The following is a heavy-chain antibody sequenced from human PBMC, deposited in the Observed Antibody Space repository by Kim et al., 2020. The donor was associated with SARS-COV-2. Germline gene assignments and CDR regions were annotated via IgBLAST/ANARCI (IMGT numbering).Heavy chain of an antibody. CDR2: TSSFI. J-gene: IGHJ4*02. Sequence: TSSFIYYEHPVRDPFTISRDNAKNTLSLQMNSLRGDDTAVYYCARARHLDHWGQGTLVTVSS. CDR3: ARARHLDH. V-gene: IGHV3-21*06.